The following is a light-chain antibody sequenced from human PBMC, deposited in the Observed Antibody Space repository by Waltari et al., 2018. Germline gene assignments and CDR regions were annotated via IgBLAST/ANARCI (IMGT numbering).Light chain of an antibody. J-gene: IGKJ5*01. V-gene: IGKV3-15*01. CDR1: QNLYDN. CDR3: QQYNTWPPIT. CDR2: RAS. Sequence: EVVMTQSPATLSVSPGESDTLSCRASQNLYDNLAWYQQKPGQAPRLLIYRASTRATGIPARFSGSGSGADFTLTISSVQSEDCAFYYCQQYNTWPPITFGRGTRLEIK.